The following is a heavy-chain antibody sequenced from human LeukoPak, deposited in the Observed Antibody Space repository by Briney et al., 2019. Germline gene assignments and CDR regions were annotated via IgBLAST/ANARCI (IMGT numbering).Heavy chain of an antibody. CDR3: ARILRIAAAGSLFYYYAMDV. D-gene: IGHD6-13*01. CDR1: GYTFTSYY. CDR2: INPSGGST. V-gene: IGHV1-46*01. J-gene: IGHJ6*02. Sequence: ASVKVSCKASGYTFTSYYMHWVRQAPGQGLEWMGIINPSGGSTSHAQKFQGRVTMTRDMSTSTVYMELSSLRSEDTAVYYCARILRIAAAGSLFYYYAMDVWGQGTTVTVSS.